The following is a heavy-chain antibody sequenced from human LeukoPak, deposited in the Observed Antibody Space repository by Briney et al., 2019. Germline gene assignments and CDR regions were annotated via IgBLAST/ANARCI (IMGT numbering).Heavy chain of an antibody. Sequence: GASAKVSCKASGYTFTGYYMHWVRQAPGQGLEWMGWINPNSGGTNYAQKFQGRVTMTRDTSISTAYMELSRLRSDDTAVYYCARPRPNYSSSAGNWFDPWGQGTLVTVSS. V-gene: IGHV1-2*02. CDR2: INPNSGGT. D-gene: IGHD6-6*01. J-gene: IGHJ5*02. CDR3: ARPRPNYSSSAGNWFDP. CDR1: GYTFTGYY.